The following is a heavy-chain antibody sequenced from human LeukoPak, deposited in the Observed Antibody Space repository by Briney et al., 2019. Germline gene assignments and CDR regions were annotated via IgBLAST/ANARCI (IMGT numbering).Heavy chain of an antibody. CDR1: GFTFSSYG. J-gene: IGHJ4*02. CDR3: ARESSGYFY. CDR2: ISSGSSFI. V-gene: IGHV3-21*01. D-gene: IGHD3-22*01. Sequence: GGSLRLSCAASGFTFSSYGMHWVRQAPGKGLEWVSSISSGSSFIYYADSVKGRFTISRDSAKNSLFLQMNSLRAEDTAVYYCARESSGYFYWGQGTLVTVSS.